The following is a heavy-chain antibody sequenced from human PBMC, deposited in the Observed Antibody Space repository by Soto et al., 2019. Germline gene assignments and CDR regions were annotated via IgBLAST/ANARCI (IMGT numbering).Heavy chain of an antibody. V-gene: IGHV4-59*12. CDR1: GGSISSYY. CDR2: IYYSGSS. J-gene: IGHJ4*02. Sequence: KSSETLSLTCTVAGGSISSYYWSWIRQPPGKGLEWIGYIYYSGSSYYSPSLQSRVTISVDRSKAQFYLTLTSATAADTAVYFCARARYYDWCFDLWGRGTPVTVSS. D-gene: IGHD3-9*01. CDR3: ARARYYDWCFDL.